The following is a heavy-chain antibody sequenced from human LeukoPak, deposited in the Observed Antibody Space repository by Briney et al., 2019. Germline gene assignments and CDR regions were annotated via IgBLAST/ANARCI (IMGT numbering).Heavy chain of an antibody. J-gene: IGHJ4*02. CDR1: GFTFSSYG. Sequence: AGGSLRLSCAASGFTFSSYGMSWVRQAPGKGLEYVAYISSSGSTTYYADSVKGRFTISRDNSQNSLFLQMNSLGAEDTAVYYCARDNLVWSNWGQGTLVTVSS. V-gene: IGHV3-48*04. CDR2: ISSSGSTT. CDR3: ARDNLVWSN. D-gene: IGHD3-10*01.